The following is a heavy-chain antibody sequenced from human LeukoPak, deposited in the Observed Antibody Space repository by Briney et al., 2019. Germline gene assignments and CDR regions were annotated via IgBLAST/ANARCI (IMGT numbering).Heavy chain of an antibody. CDR2: IIPIFGTA. V-gene: IGHV1-69*13. J-gene: IGHJ4*02. Sequence: SVKVSCKASGGTFSSYAISWVRQAPGQGLEWMGGIIPIFGTANYAQKFQGRVTITADESTSTAYMELSSLRSEDTAVYYCARGPDSDIVVVPAALVLDYWGQGTLVTVSS. D-gene: IGHD2-2*01. CDR1: GGTFSSYA. CDR3: ARGPDSDIVVVPAALVLDY.